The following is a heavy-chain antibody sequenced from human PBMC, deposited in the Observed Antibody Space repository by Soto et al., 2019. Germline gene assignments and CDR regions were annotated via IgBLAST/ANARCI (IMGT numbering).Heavy chain of an antibody. CDR3: ARHRYDILTGNDY. CDR1: GDSISSSDYY. Sequence: SETLSLTCTVSGDSISSSDYYWGWIRQPPGKGLEWIGSIYYSGSTYYNPSLKSRVTISVDTSKNQFSLKLSSVTAADTAVYYCARHRYDILTGNDYWGQGTLVTVSS. J-gene: IGHJ4*02. D-gene: IGHD3-9*01. CDR2: IYYSGST. V-gene: IGHV4-39*01.